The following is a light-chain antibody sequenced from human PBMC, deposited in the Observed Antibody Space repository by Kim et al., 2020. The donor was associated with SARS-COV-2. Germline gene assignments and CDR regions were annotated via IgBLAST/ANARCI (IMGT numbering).Light chain of an antibody. CDR3: QQYSDWPPGA. CDR1: QNVYTN. Sequence: MTQSPATLSVSPGERVTLSCRASQNVYTNLAWYQQKPGQAPRLLIYAASHRETGVPARISGGGSETVFTLTNSNLQSEDFGVYYCQQYSDWPPGAFGQGTKLEIK. CDR2: AAS. J-gene: IGKJ2*01. V-gene: IGKV3-15*01.